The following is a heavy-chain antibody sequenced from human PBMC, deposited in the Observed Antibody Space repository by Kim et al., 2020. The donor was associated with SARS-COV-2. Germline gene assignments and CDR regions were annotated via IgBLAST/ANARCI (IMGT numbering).Heavy chain of an antibody. CDR3: ASEYYDYVWGSPLFDY. CDR2: INHSGST. V-gene: IGHV4-34*01. J-gene: IGHJ4*02. CDR1: GGSFSGYY. D-gene: IGHD3-16*01. Sequence: SETLSLTCAVYGGSFSGYYWSWIRQPPGKGLEWIWEINHSGSTNYNPSLKSRVTISVDTSKNQFSLKLSSVTAADTAVYYCASEYYDYVWGSPLFDYWGQGTLVTVSS.